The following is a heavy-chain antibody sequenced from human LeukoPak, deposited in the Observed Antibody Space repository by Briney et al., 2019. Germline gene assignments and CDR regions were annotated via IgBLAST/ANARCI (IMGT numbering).Heavy chain of an antibody. J-gene: IGHJ4*02. D-gene: IGHD2-15*01. CDR3: ARAARAYCSGGSCYATFDY. CDR1: GGSFSGYY. CDR2: INHSGST. Sequence: ETLSLTCAVYGGSFSGYYWSWIRQPPGKGLEWIGEINHSGSTNYNPSLKSRVTISVDTSKNQFSLKLSSVTAADTAVYYCARAARAYCSGGSCYATFDYWGQGTLVTVSS. V-gene: IGHV4-34*01.